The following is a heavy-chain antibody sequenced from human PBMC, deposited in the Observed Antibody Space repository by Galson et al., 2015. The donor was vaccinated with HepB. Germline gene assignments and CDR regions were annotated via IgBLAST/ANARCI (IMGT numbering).Heavy chain of an antibody. J-gene: IGHJ4*02. CDR1: GFTFSSYA. CDR2: ISGSGGST. D-gene: IGHD3-9*01. V-gene: IGHV3-23*01. Sequence: SLRLACADPGFTFSSYAMSWVRQAPGKGLEWVSAISGSGGSTYYADSVKGRFTISRDNSKNPLYLQMSSLRAEDTAVYYCARDPAYDILTGYRLVKFDYWGQGTLVTVSS. CDR3: ARDPAYDILTGYRLVKFDY.